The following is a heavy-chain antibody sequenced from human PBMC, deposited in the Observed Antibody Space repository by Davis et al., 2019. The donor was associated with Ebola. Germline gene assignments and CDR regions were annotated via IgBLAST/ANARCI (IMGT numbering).Heavy chain of an antibody. CDR2: IYYSGST. CDR3: ARVLLRNWFDP. J-gene: IGHJ5*02. Sequence: SETLSLTCTVSGGSISSSSYYWSWIRQPPGKGLEWIGYIYYSGSTNYNPSLKSRVTISVDTSKNQFSLKLSSVTAADTAVYYCARVLLRNWFDPWGQGTLVTVSS. V-gene: IGHV4-61*01. CDR1: GGSISSSSYY. D-gene: IGHD3-10*01.